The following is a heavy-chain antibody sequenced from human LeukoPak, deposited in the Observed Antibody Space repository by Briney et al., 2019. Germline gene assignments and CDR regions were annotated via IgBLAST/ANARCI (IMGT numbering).Heavy chain of an antibody. CDR1: GDSIRSYY. CDR2: IYYSGST. J-gene: IGHJ3*02. Sequence: PSETLSLTCTVPGDSIRSYYWSWIRQPPGKGLEWIGYIYYSGSTNYNPFLKSRVTISVDTSKNQFSLKLSSVTDADTAVYYCARVPGYSSGWFAIDAFDIWGQGTMVTVSS. CDR3: ARVPGYSSGWFAIDAFDI. D-gene: IGHD6-19*01. V-gene: IGHV4-59*01.